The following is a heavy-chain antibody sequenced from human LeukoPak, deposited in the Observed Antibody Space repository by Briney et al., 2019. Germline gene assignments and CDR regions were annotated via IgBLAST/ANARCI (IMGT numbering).Heavy chain of an antibody. CDR3: AKRVPAAAGTRFDY. CDR2: ISESGANT. CDR1: GFTFSSYA. Sequence: GGSLRLSCAASGFTFSSYAMSWVRQAPGKGLEWVSTISESGANTHYAASVKGRFTISRDDSKNTLYVQMNSLRAEDTAIYYCAKRVPAAAGTRFDYWGQGTLVTVSS. D-gene: IGHD6-13*01. V-gene: IGHV3-23*01. J-gene: IGHJ4*02.